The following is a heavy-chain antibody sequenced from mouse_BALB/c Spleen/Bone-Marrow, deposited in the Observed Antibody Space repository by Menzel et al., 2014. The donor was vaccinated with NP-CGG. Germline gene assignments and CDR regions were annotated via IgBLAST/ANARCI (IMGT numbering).Heavy chain of an antibody. CDR1: GYTFTSYW. CDR2: IDPSDSET. Sequence: QVQLQQPGAELVKPGAPEKLSCKASGYTFTSYWMNWVKQRPGRGLEWIGRIDPSDSETHYNQKFKDKATLTVDKSSSTAYIQLSSLTSEDSAVYYCARSHGYYPYWYFDVWGAGTTVTVSS. J-gene: IGHJ1*01. CDR3: ARSHGYYPYWYFDV. V-gene: IGHV1-69*02. D-gene: IGHD2-3*01.